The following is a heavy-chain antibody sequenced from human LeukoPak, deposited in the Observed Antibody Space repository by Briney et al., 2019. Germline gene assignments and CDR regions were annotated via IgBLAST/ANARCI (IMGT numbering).Heavy chain of an antibody. D-gene: IGHD6-13*01. CDR3: ARGSSWYEGDYWFDP. CDR1: GGTFSSYP. Sequence: GASVKVSCKASGGTFSSYPFTWVRQAPGQGLEWMGEITPIFGAANYAQTFQGRVTITADKSTSTAYMELSSLRSEDTAVYYCARGSSWYEGDYWFDPWGQGTLVTVSS. V-gene: IGHV1-69*06. CDR2: ITPIFGAA. J-gene: IGHJ5*02.